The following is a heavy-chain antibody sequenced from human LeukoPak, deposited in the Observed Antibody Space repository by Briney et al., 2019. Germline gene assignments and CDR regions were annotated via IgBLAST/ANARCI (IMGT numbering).Heavy chain of an antibody. CDR1: GFTFSSYA. Sequence: AGGSLRLSCAASGFTFSSYAMHWVRQAPGKGLEGVAVISYDGSNKYYADSVKGRFTISRDNSKNTLYLQMNSLRAEDTAVYYCARESHAFDIWGQGTMVTVSS. CDR2: ISYDGSNK. J-gene: IGHJ3*02. CDR3: ARESHAFDI. V-gene: IGHV3-30-3*01.